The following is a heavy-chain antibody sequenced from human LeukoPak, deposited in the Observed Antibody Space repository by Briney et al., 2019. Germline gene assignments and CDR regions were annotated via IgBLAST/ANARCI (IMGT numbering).Heavy chain of an antibody. CDR2: ISWNSGSI. Sequence: PGRSLRLSCAASGFTFDDYAMHWVRQAPGKGLEWVSGISWNSGSIGYADSVKGRFTISRDNAKNSLYLQMNSLRAEDMALYYCAASRYSRSYYAGLYYFDYWGQGTLVTVSS. CDR1: GFTFDDYA. CDR3: AASRYSRSYYAGLYYFDY. D-gene: IGHD1-26*01. J-gene: IGHJ4*02. V-gene: IGHV3-9*03.